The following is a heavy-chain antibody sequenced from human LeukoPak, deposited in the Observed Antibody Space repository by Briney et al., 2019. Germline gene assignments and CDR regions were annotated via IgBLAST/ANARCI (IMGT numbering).Heavy chain of an antibody. CDR2: IRFDGSYN. D-gene: IGHD5-24*01. CDR1: GFTFSNFG. J-gene: IGHJ4*02. CDR3: ARDWMDDNSLDY. Sequence: GGSLRLSRAASGFTFSNFGMHWVRQAPGKGLEWVAFIRFDGSYNYYADSVKGRFTISRDNAKNSLYLQMNSLRAEDTAVYYCARDWMDDNSLDYWGQGTLVTVSS. V-gene: IGHV3-30*02.